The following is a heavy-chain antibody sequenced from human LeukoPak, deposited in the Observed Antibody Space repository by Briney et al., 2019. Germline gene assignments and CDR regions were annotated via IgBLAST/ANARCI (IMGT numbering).Heavy chain of an antibody. Sequence: GGSLRLSCAASGFTFSSYAMSWVRQAPGKGLEWVSAISGSGGSTYYADSVKGRFTISRDNSKNTLYLQMSSLRAEDTAVYYCAKDHLSGAKYYDFWSGYSVFDYWGQGTLVTVSS. J-gene: IGHJ4*02. V-gene: IGHV3-23*01. CDR1: GFTFSSYA. CDR3: AKDHLSGAKYYDFWSGYSVFDY. D-gene: IGHD3-3*01. CDR2: ISGSGGST.